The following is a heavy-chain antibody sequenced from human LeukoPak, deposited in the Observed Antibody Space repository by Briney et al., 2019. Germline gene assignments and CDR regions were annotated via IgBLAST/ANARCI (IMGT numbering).Heavy chain of an antibody. CDR3: ARSPRVYCTNGVCLPWFDP. D-gene: IGHD2-8*01. CDR1: GGSISSGDYY. CDR2: IYYSGDT. Sequence: SQTLSLTCTVSGGSISSGDYYWSWICQRPGRGLEWIVYIYYSGDTYYNPSLRSRVSISVDTSKNQFSLKLSSVTAADTAVYYCARSPRVYCTNGVCLPWFDPWGQGTLVTVSS. J-gene: IGHJ5*02. V-gene: IGHV4-31*03.